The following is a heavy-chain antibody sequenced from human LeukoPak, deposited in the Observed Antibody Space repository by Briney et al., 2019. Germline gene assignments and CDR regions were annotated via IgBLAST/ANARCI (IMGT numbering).Heavy chain of an antibody. CDR3: AAYSSCDY. J-gene: IGHJ4*02. Sequence: GGSLRLSCAGSGFTFSSYAMNWVRQAPGKGLEWVSAISGSSASTSYADSVKGRFTISRDNSKNTLYLQMNKLRAEDTAIYYCAAYSSCDYWGQGTLVTVSS. CDR2: ISGSSAST. V-gene: IGHV3-23*01. D-gene: IGHD6-6*01. CDR1: GFTFSSYA.